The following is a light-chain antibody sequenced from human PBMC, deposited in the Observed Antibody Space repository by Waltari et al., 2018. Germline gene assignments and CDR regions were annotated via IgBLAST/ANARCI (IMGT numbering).Light chain of an antibody. CDR2: AGS. J-gene: IGLJ1*01. V-gene: IGLV2-23*01. CDR3: CSYAGRNIYV. CDR1: SSDVGSYNL. Sequence: QSALTQPASVSGSPGQSVTISCTGSSSDVGSYNLVSWYQQYPGKAPKLILYAGSKRPSGVSSRFSGSRSGNTASLTISGLQTEDEADYHCCSYAGRNIYVFGTGTKVTVL.